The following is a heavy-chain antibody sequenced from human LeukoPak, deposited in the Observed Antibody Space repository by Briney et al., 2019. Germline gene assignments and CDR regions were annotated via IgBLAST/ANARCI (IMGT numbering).Heavy chain of an antibody. CDR1: GYTFTSYG. V-gene: IGHV1-18*01. CDR3: ARWASIGYYDSSGYYPYYFDY. Sequence: GASVKVSCKASGYTFTSYGISWVRQAPGQGLEWMRWISAYNGNTNYAQKLQGRVTMTTDTSTSTAYMELRSLRYDDTAVYYCARWASIGYYDSSGYYPYYFDYWGQGTLVTVSS. D-gene: IGHD3-22*01. J-gene: IGHJ4*02. CDR2: ISAYNGNT.